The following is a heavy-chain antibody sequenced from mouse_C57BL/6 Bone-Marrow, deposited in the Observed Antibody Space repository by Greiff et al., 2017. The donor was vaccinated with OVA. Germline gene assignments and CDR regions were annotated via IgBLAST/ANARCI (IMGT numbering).Heavy chain of an antibody. CDR2: IDPENGDT. V-gene: IGHV14-4*01. J-gene: IGHJ1*03. CDR1: GFNFKDDY. D-gene: IGHD1-1*01. CDR3: TTWDTGWYFDV. Sequence: EVQLQQSGAELVRPGASVKLSCTASGFNFKDDYMHWVKQRPEQGLEWIGWIDPENGDTEYASKFQGKATITADTSSNTAYLQLSSLTSEDTAVYYCTTWDTGWYFDVWGTGTTVTVSS.